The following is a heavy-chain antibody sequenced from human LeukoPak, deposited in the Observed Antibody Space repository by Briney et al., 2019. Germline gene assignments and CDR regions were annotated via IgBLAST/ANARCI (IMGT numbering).Heavy chain of an antibody. J-gene: IGHJ4*02. CDR3: ARALNYYGSGAPPGY. Sequence: GGSLRLSCAASGFTFTTYAMSWIRQAPGKGLEWVSYISSSGSTIYYADSVKGRFTISRDNAKNSLYLQMNSLRAEDTAVYYCARALNYYGSGAPPGYWGQGTLVTVSS. CDR1: GFTFTTYA. CDR2: ISSSGSTI. D-gene: IGHD3-10*01. V-gene: IGHV3-11*01.